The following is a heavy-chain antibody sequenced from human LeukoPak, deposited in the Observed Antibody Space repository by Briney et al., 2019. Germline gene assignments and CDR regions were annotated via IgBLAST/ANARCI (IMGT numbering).Heavy chain of an antibody. J-gene: IGHJ4*02. Sequence: ASVKVSCKASGYTFTSYGISWVRQAPGQGLECMGWISAYNGNTNYAQKLQGRVTMTTDTSTSTAYMELRSLRSDDTAVYYCARNRYYYDSSVIDYWGQGTLVTVSS. V-gene: IGHV1-18*01. D-gene: IGHD3-22*01. CDR3: ARNRYYYDSSVIDY. CDR2: ISAYNGNT. CDR1: GYTFTSYG.